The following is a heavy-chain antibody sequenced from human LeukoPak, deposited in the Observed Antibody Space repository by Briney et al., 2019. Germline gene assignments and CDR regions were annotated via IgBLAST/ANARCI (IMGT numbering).Heavy chain of an antibody. D-gene: IGHD2-2*02. CDR2: ITSGGTYI. CDR3: ARENYQLLYGLDH. V-gene: IGHV3-21*01. CDR1: GLAFSSYT. J-gene: IGHJ4*02. Sequence: SGGSLRLSCSASGLAFSSYTTNWVRQAPGKGLEWVSSITSGGTYIYYADSVKGRFTISRDNAKNSLFLQMNSLRAEDTAVYYCARENYQLLYGLDHWGQGTLVTVSS.